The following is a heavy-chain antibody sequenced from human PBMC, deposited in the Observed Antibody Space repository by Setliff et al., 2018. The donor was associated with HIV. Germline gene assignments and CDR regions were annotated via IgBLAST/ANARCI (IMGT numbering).Heavy chain of an antibody. D-gene: IGHD1-20*01. V-gene: IGHV4-39*07. Sequence: PSETLSLTCTVSGGSISVSSHYWGWIRQPPGKGLEWIGSIYYSGSTSYNPSLKSRLTISVDTSKNQFSPKLDSVTAADTAVYYCARIIGSDISGAQYYFDHWGQGSLVTVSS. J-gene: IGHJ4*02. CDR2: IYYSGST. CDR3: ARIIGSDISGAQYYFDH. CDR1: GGSISVSSHY.